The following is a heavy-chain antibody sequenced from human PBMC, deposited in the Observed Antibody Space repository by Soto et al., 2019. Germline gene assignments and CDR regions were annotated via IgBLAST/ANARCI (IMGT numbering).Heavy chain of an antibody. D-gene: IGHD3-10*01. J-gene: IGHJ4*02. Sequence: VQLVESGGGVVQPGKSLRLSCAGSGFTFSSYGMDWVRQAPGKGLEWVAVISYDGSNKYYADSVKGRFTISRDNSKHTLYLQMSSLRADDTAVYYCAKDRMGAGVRGYFDYWGQGTLVTVSS. V-gene: IGHV3-30*18. CDR3: AKDRMGAGVRGYFDY. CDR2: ISYDGSNK. CDR1: GFTFSSYG.